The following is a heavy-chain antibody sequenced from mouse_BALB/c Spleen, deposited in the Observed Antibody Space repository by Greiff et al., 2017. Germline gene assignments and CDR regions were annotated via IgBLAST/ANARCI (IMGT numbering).Heavy chain of an antibody. J-gene: IGHJ2*01. Sequence: VTLKESGPELVKPGALVKISCKASGYTFTSYDINWVKQRPEQGLEWIGRIDPANGNTKYDPKFQGKATITADTSSNTAYLQLSSLTSEDTAVYYCARGGGADFDYWGQGTTLTVSS. CDR1: GYTFTSYD. V-gene: IGHV14-1*02. CDR2: IDPANGNT. CDR3: ARGGGADFDY.